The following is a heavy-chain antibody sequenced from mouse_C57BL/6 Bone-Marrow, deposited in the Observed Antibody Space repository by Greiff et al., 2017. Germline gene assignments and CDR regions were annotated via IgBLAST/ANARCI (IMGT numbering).Heavy chain of an antibody. CDR1: GYTFTSYG. V-gene: IGHV1-81*01. CDR3: ARRWFAY. J-gene: IGHJ3*01. Sequence: QVQPQQSGAELARPGASVKLSCKASGYTFTSYGISWVKQRTGQGPEWIGEIYPRSGNTYYNEKFKGKATLTADKSSSTAYMELRSLTSEDSAVYFCARRWFAYWGQGTLVTVSA. CDR2: IYPRSGNT.